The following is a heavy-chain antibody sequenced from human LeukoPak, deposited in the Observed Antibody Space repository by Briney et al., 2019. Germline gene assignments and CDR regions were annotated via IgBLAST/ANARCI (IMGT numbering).Heavy chain of an antibody. Sequence: GGSLRLSCAASGFTFSSYAMHWVRQAPGKGLEGVAVISYDGSNKYYADSVKGRFTISRDNSKNTLYLQMNSLRAEDTAVYYCASLGYTAMTRDYWGQGTLVTVSS. CDR2: ISYDGSNK. V-gene: IGHV3-30-3*01. J-gene: IGHJ4*02. CDR3: ASLGYTAMTRDY. CDR1: GFTFSSYA. D-gene: IGHD5-18*01.